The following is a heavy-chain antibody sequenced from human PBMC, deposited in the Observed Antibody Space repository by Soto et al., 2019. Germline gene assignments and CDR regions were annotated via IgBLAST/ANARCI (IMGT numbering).Heavy chain of an antibody. CDR1: GYIFTSHW. Sequence: GEALKISCKGSGYIFTSHWICWVRQMPGKGLEWLGIIYPGDSDTRYSPSFQGQVTISADKSINTAYLQWTSLKASDTAMYYCARQRVVDVSPRNYAMEVWGQGTTVTVSS. D-gene: IGHD2-15*01. CDR3: ARQRVVDVSPRNYAMEV. V-gene: IGHV5-51*01. CDR2: IYPGDSDT. J-gene: IGHJ6*02.